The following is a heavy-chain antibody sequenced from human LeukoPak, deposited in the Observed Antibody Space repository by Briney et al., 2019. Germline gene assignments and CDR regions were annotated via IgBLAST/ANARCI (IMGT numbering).Heavy chain of an antibody. J-gene: IGHJ4*02. Sequence: GRSLRLSCAASGFTFSSYSMNWVRQAPGKGLEWVASISGSGDDIYHADSLKGRFTISRDNAKNALYLQINSLRVDDTAVYYCAKDPWGSRVYWGQGTLVTVSS. CDR2: ISGSGDDI. D-gene: IGHD7-27*01. CDR3: AKDPWGSRVY. V-gene: IGHV3-21*06. CDR1: GFTFSSYS.